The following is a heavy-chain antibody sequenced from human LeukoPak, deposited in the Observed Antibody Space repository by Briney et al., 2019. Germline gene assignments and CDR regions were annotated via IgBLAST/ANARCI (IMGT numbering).Heavy chain of an antibody. CDR1: GFTFSSYG. J-gene: IGHJ4*02. V-gene: IGHV3-33*01. CDR3: ARDRGSYLKPLYYFDY. CDR2: IWYDGSNK. Sequence: GESLRLSCAASGFTFSSYGMHWVRQAPGKGLEWVAVIWYDGSNKYYADSVKGRFTISRDNSKNTLYLQMNSLRAEDTAVYYCARDRGSYLKPLYYFDYWGQGTLVTVSS. D-gene: IGHD1-26*01.